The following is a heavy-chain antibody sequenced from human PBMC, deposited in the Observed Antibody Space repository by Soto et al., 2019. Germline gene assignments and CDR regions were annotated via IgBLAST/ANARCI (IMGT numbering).Heavy chain of an antibody. Sequence: GGSLRLSCAASGFTFSSYAMSWVRQAPGKRLEWVSGISASGRNTYQPDSVKGRFTISGDNSKNTLYLQMNNLRAEDTARDYCADGGEWSFNFEYWGLGTLVTVSS. CDR2: ISASGRNT. CDR3: ADGGEWSFNFEY. J-gene: IGHJ4*02. D-gene: IGHD3-16*02. CDR1: GFTFSSYA. V-gene: IGHV3-23*01.